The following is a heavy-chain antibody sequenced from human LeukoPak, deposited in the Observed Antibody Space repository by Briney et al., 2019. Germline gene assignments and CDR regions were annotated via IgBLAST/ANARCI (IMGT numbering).Heavy chain of an antibody. V-gene: IGHV1-8*01. J-gene: IGHJ4*02. CDR3: AVHLPGDYLDR. CDR1: EYTFNSYD. CDR2: MNPDSGNT. Sequence: ASVKVSCKASEYTFNSYDINWVRQATGQGLGWMGWMNPDSGNTGFAQKFQGRVTMTRNTSITTAYMELSSLRSEDTAVYYCAVHLPGDYLDRWGQGTLVTVSS.